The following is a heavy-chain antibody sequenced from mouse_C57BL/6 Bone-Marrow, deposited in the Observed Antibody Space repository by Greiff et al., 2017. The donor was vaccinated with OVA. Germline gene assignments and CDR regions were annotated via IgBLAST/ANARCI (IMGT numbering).Heavy chain of an antibody. Sequence: QVQLKQPGAELVKPGASVKLSCKASGYTFTSYWMQWVKQRPGQGLEWIGEIDPSDSYTNYNQKFKGKATLTVDTSSSTAYMQLSSLTSEDSAVYYCARTSIYYGNMYYFDYWGQGTTLTVSS. J-gene: IGHJ2*01. CDR2: IDPSDSYT. V-gene: IGHV1-50*01. CDR1: GYTFTSYW. CDR3: ARTSIYYGNMYYFDY. D-gene: IGHD2-1*01.